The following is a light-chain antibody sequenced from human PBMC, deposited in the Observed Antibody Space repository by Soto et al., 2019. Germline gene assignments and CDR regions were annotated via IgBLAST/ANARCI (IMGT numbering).Light chain of an antibody. Sequence: ESVLTQSPGTLSLSPGERATLSCRASQSVGSNYLAWYQQKPGQAPRLIIYGAYNRATGIPDRFSGSGSGTDFTLTISRLEPEDFAVYYCQHYGTSAYTFGQGTTLEIK. CDR1: QSVGSNY. J-gene: IGKJ2*01. V-gene: IGKV3-20*01. CDR2: GAY. CDR3: QHYGTSAYT.